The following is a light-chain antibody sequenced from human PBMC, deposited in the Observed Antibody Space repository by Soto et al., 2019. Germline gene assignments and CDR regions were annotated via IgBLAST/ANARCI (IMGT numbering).Light chain of an antibody. V-gene: IGKV3-20*01. Sequence: EIVLTQSPGTLSLSPGERATLSCRASQSVTSTFLAWYQQKPGQAPSLLIYGASSRATGIPDRFSGSGSGTDFTLTISRLEPEDFAVYYCQQYCRSPRTFGQGTKVEIK. CDR1: QSVTSTF. CDR3: QQYCRSPRT. CDR2: GAS. J-gene: IGKJ1*01.